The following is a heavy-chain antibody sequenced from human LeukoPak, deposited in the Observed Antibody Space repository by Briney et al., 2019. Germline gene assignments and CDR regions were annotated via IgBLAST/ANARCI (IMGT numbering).Heavy chain of an antibody. CDR1: GGSISSGGYS. CDR3: ARGVYCGYDFGFDY. J-gene: IGHJ4*02. V-gene: IGHV4-30-2*01. Sequence: SETLSLTCAVSGGSISSGGYSWSWLRQPPGKGLEWIGYICHSGSTYYNPSLKSRVTISVNTSKNQFSLKLSPVTDADTAVYYCARGVYCGYDFGFDYWGQGTLVSVSS. D-gene: IGHD5-12*01. CDR2: ICHSGST.